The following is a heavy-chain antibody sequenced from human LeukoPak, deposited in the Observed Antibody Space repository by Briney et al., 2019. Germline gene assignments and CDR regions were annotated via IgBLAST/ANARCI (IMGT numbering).Heavy chain of an antibody. Sequence: GASVKVSCKASGCTFTDYYIHWVRQAPGQGLEWMAWINPNSGGTYYAQNFHDRITLTRDTSISTAYMELSRLRSDDTAIYYCARANALYCSSTSCLFDYWGQGTLVTVSS. CDR3: ARANALYCSSTSCLFDY. CDR2: INPNSGGT. D-gene: IGHD2-2*01. V-gene: IGHV1-2*02. CDR1: GCTFTDYY. J-gene: IGHJ4*02.